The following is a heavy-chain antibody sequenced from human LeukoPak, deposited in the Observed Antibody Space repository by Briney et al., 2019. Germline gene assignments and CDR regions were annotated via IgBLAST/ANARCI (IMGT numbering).Heavy chain of an antibody. CDR1: GFTFNSYA. V-gene: IGHV3-23*01. CDR2: ISGSGGGT. Sequence: GGSLRLSCAASGFTFNSYAMSWVRQAPEKGLEWVATISGSGGGTYYADSVKGRFTISRDDSKNTLYLQMNSLRAEDTAVYCCAKDLGRYRNNYFDYWGQGTLVTVSS. CDR3: AKDLGRYRNNYFDY. J-gene: IGHJ4*02. D-gene: IGHD1-26*01.